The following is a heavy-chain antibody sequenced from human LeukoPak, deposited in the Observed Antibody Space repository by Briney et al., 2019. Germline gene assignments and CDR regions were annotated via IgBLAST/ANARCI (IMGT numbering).Heavy chain of an antibody. V-gene: IGHV4-59*01. Sequence: PSETLSLTCTVSGGSISPYYWSWIRQPPGKGLEWIGYIYYSGSTNYNPSLKSRVTISVDTSKNQFSLKLSSVTAADTAVYYCARNSGWYGTYFDYWGQGTLVTVSS. D-gene: IGHD6-19*01. CDR1: GGSISPYY. CDR3: ARNSGWYGTYFDY. J-gene: IGHJ4*02. CDR2: IYYSGST.